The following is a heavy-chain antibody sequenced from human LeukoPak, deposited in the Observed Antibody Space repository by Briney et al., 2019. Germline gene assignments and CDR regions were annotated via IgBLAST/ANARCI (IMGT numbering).Heavy chain of an antibody. J-gene: IGHJ4*02. V-gene: IGHV4-39*01. CDR1: GGSISSSSYY. CDR3: ARGRYGVPAAVFDY. CDR2: IYYSGST. Sequence: SETLSLTCTVSGGSISSSSYYWGWIRQPPGKGLEWIGSIYYSGSTYYNPSLKSRVTISVDTSKNQFSLKLSSVTAADTAVYYCARGRYGVPAAVFDYWGQGTLVTVSS. D-gene: IGHD2-2*01.